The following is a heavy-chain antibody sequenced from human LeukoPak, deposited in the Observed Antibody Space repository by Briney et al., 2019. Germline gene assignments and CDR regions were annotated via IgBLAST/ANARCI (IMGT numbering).Heavy chain of an antibody. CDR1: GVSISSYY. J-gene: IGHJ4*02. CDR3: ARVDYYGSGSYSYFDY. CDR2: IYTSGST. V-gene: IGHV4-4*07. D-gene: IGHD3-10*01. Sequence: SETLSLTCTVSGVSISSYYWSWIRQPPGKGLEWIGRIYTSGSTNYSPSLKSRVTMSVDTSKNQFSLKLSSVTAADTAVYYCARVDYYGSGSYSYFDYWGQGTLVTVSS.